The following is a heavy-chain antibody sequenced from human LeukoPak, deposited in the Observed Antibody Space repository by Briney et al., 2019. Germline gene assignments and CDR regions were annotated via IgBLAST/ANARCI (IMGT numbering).Heavy chain of an antibody. V-gene: IGHV3-30-3*01. CDR2: ISVDGRDT. CDR1: GFTFSNYP. Sequence: GKSLRLSCAASGFTFSNYPMHWVRQAPGKGLEWVAVISVDGRDTHYADSVKGRFTISRDNSKSTLYLQMNSVRVEDPAIYYCAKDRAIAAAGYYFDFWGQGTLDTVSS. J-gene: IGHJ4*02. D-gene: IGHD6-13*01. CDR3: AKDRAIAAAGYYFDF.